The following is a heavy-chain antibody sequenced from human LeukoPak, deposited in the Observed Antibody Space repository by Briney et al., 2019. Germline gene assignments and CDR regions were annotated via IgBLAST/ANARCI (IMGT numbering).Heavy chain of an antibody. V-gene: IGHV4-34*01. CDR2: INHSGST. D-gene: IGHD1-1*01. Sequence: PGGSLRLSCAASGFTFTTYSMNWVRQAPGKGLEWIGEINHSGSTNYNPSLKSRVTISVDTSKNQFSLKLSSVTAADTAVYYCARPTGTRGHIDYWGQGTLVTVSS. CDR1: GFTFTTYS. CDR3: ARPTGTRGHIDY. J-gene: IGHJ4*02.